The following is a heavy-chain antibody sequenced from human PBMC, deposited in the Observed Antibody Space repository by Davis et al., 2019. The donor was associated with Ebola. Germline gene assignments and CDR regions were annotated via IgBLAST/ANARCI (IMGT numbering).Heavy chain of an antibody. V-gene: IGHV3-74*01. D-gene: IGHD3-3*01. Sequence: GESLKTPCAASGFTFNNHWMPWVRQAPGKGLAWVSRISSDGSLTSYADSVKGRFTVSRDNAKNTLYVQMNRLRAEDTGIYYCGRVIFFPGNGMDIWGQGTTVTVSS. CDR3: GRVIFFPGNGMDI. CDR2: ISSDGSLT. CDR1: GFTFNNHW. J-gene: IGHJ6*02.